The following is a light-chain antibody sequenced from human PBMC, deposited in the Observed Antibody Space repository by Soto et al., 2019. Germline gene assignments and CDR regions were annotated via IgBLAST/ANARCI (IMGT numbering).Light chain of an antibody. Sequence: IVLTQSPCTLSLSPGERATLSSRASQSVSNNYLAWYQQKPGQAPRLLIYGASNRATGIPDRFSGSGSGTDFTLTISRLEPEDFAVYYCQQYDYLVTFGQGTKVDIK. J-gene: IGKJ1*01. CDR2: GAS. V-gene: IGKV3-20*01. CDR1: QSVSNNY. CDR3: QQYDYLVT.